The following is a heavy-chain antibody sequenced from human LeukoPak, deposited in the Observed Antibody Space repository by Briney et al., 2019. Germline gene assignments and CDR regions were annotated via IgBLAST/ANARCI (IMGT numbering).Heavy chain of an antibody. D-gene: IGHD3-10*01. CDR2: ISAYNGNT. V-gene: IGHV1-18*04. CDR1: GYTFTSYG. CDR3: ARDRPTYGSGSLKVYYYGMDV. Sequence: ASVKVSCKASGYTFTSYGISWVGQAPGQGLEWMGWISAYNGNTNYAQKLQGRVTMTTDTSTSTAYMELRSLRSDDTAVYYCARDRPTYGSGSLKVYYYGMDVWGKGTTVTVSS. J-gene: IGHJ6*04.